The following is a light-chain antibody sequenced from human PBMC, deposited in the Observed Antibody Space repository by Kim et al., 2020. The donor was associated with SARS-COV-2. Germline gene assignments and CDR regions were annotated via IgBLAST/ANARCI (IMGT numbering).Light chain of an antibody. CDR1: SSDVGGYTY. CDR3: SSYTSSSTLGV. CDR2: DVS. Sequence: QSVTISCTGTSSDVGGYTYVSWYQQHPGKAPKPMIYDVSNRPSGVSNRFSGSKSGNTASLTISGLQAEDEADYYCSSYTSSSTLGVFGGGTQLTVL. J-gene: IGLJ2*01. V-gene: IGLV2-14*03.